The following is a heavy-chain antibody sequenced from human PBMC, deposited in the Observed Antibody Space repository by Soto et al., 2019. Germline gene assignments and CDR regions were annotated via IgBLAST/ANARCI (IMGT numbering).Heavy chain of an antibody. D-gene: IGHD6-19*01. CDR3: AKCSPRYSSGLKAYYFDH. V-gene: IGHV3-23*01. CDR2: ISGSGSSS. Sequence: GALRLSCAASEFTFSSYAMSWVRQAPGKGLEWVSAISGSGSSSYYADSVKGRFTISRDNSKNTLYLQMNSLRAEDTAVYYCAKCSPRYSSGLKAYYFDHWGQGTLVTVSS. J-gene: IGHJ4*02. CDR1: EFTFSSYA.